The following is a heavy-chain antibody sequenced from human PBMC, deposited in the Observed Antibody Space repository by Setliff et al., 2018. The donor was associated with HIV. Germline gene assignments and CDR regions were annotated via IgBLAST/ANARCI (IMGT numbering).Heavy chain of an antibody. D-gene: IGHD3-22*01. J-gene: IGHJ4*02. CDR3: AKDMFSGFSSALDY. Sequence: PGGSLRLSCVASGFTFRNYGIHWVRQAPGKGLEWVAIIWYDGSNEHYADSVKGRFTISRDNSENTLYLQMNNLRAEDTAVYYCAKDMFSGFSSALDYWGQGTQVTV. V-gene: IGHV3-30*02. CDR2: IWYDGSNE. CDR1: GFTFRNYG.